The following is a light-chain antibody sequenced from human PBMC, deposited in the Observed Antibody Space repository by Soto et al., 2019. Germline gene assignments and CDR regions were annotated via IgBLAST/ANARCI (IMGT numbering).Light chain of an antibody. J-gene: IGKJ2*01. CDR3: QQYASSSYP. CDR1: QSVSSSY. V-gene: IGKV3-20*01. Sequence: EIVLTQSPGTLSLSPGDRATLSCRTSQSVSSSYLAWYQQKPGQAPRLLIYGASRRATGIPDRFSGSGSGRDFTLTISRLEPEDFAVYFCQQYASSSYPFGQGTKLEIK. CDR2: GAS.